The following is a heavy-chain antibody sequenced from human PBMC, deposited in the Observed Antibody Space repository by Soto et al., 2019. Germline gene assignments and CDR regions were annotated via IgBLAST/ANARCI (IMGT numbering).Heavy chain of an antibody. CDR1: GYTFTGYY. CDR2: INPNSGGT. Sequence: ASVKVSCKASGYTFTGYYMHWVRQAPGQGLEWMGRINPNSGGTNYAQKFQGRVTMTRDTSISTAYMELSRLRSDDTSVYYCAKVYEFGSGYYISYFGYRGHGPQVTVSS. D-gene: IGHD3-3*01. CDR3: AKVYEFGSGYYISYFGY. V-gene: IGHV1-2*06. J-gene: IGHJ4*01.